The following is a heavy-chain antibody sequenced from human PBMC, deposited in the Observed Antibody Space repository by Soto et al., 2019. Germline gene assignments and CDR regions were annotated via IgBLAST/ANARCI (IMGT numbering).Heavy chain of an antibody. J-gene: IGHJ4*02. V-gene: IGHV3-30*18. D-gene: IGHD1-26*01. CDR3: AKGCGNYWAVDY. Sequence: QVHLVESGGGVVQPGRSLRLSCAASGFSFSTYGMHWVRQAPGKGLEWVAFISNDGSNKYYADSVKGRFTISRDNSKNTLYLQMNSLRAEDTAVYYCAKGCGNYWAVDYWGQGTLVTVSS. CDR2: ISNDGSNK. CDR1: GFSFSTYG.